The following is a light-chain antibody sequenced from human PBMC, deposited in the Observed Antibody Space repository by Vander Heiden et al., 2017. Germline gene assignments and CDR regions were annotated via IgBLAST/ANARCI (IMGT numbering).Light chain of an antibody. Sequence: VLTQPPSVSTGLRHTATPTSAGDIKDVGNPGTACLQQHQGHPPKDLSDRNTNRPSGIPERFSASTSGNTASLTITGLEAEDEADYYCPAWDSSLNARVFGGGTKLTVL. V-gene: IGLV10-54*04. CDR2: RNT. CDR3: PAWDSSLNARV. J-gene: IGLJ2*01. CDR1: IKDVGNPG.